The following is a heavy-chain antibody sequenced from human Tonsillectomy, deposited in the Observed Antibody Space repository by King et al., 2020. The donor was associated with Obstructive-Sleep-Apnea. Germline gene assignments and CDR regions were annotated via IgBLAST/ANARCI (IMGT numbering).Heavy chain of an antibody. D-gene: IGHD6-13*01. V-gene: IGHV1-46*01. CDR1: GYTFTSYY. CDR2: INPSGGST. Sequence: VQLVESGAEVKKPGASVKVSCKASGYTFTSYYMHWVRQAPGQGLEWMGIINPSGGSTSYAQKFQGRVTMTRDTSTSTVYMELSSLRSEDTAVYYCARETAMAAAGTGLEAAGYGMDVWGQGTTVTVPS. J-gene: IGHJ6*02. CDR3: ARETAMAAAGTGLEAAGYGMDV.